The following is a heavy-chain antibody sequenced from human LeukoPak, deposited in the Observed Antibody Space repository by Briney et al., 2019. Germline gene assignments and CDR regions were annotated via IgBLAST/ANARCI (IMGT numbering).Heavy chain of an antibody. CDR2: IYYSGST. D-gene: IGHD3-9*01. CDR3: ARHADFDWLAAGYFDY. V-gene: IGHV4-59*08. CDR1: GGSISSYY. J-gene: IGHJ4*02. Sequence: SSETLSLTCTVSGGSISSYYWSWIRQPPGKGLEWIGYIYYSGSTNYNPSLKSRVTISVDTSKNQFSLKLSSVTAADTAVYYCARHADFDWLAAGYFDYWGQGTLVTVSS.